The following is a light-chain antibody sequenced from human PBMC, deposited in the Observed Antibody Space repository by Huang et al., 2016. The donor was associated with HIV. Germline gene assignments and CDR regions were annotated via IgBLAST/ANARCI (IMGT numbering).Light chain of an antibody. CDR1: QDISNY. V-gene: IGKV1-33*01. CDR3: QHYDNLRT. CDR2: DAS. J-gene: IGKJ1*01. Sequence: DIQMTQSSSSLSASVGDRVTITCQASQDISNYLNWYQQKPGKAPKLLIYDASNLETGGSSRFSGSGSGTDFTFTISSLQPEDIATYYCQHYDNLRTFGQGTKVEIK.